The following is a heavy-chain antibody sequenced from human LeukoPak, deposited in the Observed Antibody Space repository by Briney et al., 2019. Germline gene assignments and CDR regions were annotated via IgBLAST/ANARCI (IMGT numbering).Heavy chain of an antibody. CDR3: ARSNLEWLLFNPLFGMDV. Sequence: ASVKVSCKASGYTFTSYYMHWVRQATGQGLEWMGWMNPNSGNTGYAQKFQGRVTMTRNTSISTAYMELSSLRSEDTAVYYCARSNLEWLLFNPLFGMDVWGQGTTVTVSS. D-gene: IGHD3-3*01. J-gene: IGHJ6*02. CDR2: MNPNSGNT. CDR1: GYTFTSYY. V-gene: IGHV1-8*02.